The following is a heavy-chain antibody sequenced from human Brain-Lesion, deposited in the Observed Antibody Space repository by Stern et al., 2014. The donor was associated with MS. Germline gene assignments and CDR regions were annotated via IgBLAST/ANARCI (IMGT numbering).Heavy chain of an antibody. J-gene: IGHJ4*02. D-gene: IGHD6-13*01. V-gene: IGHV4-4*02. CDR3: ARFPASRPHVFDS. CDR2: SDHSGST. CDR1: GGSISSSNW. Sequence: QLVESGPGLVKPSGTLSLTCAVSGGSISSSNWWSWVRQSPGKGLEWIGESDHSGSTIYNPSLKSRVTVSVDKSKNRLSLNLRSVTAADTAVYFCARFPASRPHVFDSWGQGTLVTVSS.